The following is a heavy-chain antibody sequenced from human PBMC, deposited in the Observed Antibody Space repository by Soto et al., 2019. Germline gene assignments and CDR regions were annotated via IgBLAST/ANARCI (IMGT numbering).Heavy chain of an antibody. CDR3: AKEIRRPVAGPDY. CDR1: GFTFSSYA. Sequence: PGGSLRLSCAASGFTFSSYAMSWVRQAPGKGLEWVSAISGSGGSTYYADSVKGRFTISRDNSKNTLYLQMNSLRAGDMAVYYCAKEIRRPVAGPDYWGQGTLVTVSS. D-gene: IGHD6-19*01. V-gene: IGHV3-23*01. J-gene: IGHJ4*02. CDR2: ISGSGGST.